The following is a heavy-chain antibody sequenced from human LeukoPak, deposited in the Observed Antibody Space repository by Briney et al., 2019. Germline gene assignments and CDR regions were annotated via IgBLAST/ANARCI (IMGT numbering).Heavy chain of an antibody. D-gene: IGHD3-10*01. CDR3: ARARYGSGTTNYYYYGMDV. V-gene: IGHV3-74*01. J-gene: IGHJ6*02. CDR2: INSDGSST. CDR1: GFTFSSYE. Sequence: GGSLRLSCAASGFTFSSYEMNWVRQAPGKGLVWVSRINSDGSSTSYADSVKGRFTIPRDNAKNTLYLQMNSLRAEDTAVYYCARARYGSGTTNYYYYGMDVWGQGTTVTVSS.